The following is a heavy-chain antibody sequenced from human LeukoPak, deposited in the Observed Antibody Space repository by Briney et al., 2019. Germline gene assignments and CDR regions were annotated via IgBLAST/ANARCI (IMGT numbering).Heavy chain of an antibody. D-gene: IGHD3-16*02. CDR2: IYHSGST. V-gene: IGHV4-30-2*01. Sequence: SQTLSLTCTVSGGSISSGGYYWSWIRQPPGKGLEWIGYIYHSGSTYYNPSLKSRVTISVDRSKNQFSLKLSSVTAADTAVYYCARVRGSYDYVWGSYRTLPPDYWGQGTLVTVSS. CDR1: GGSISSGGYY. J-gene: IGHJ4*02. CDR3: ARVRGSYDYVWGSYRTLPPDY.